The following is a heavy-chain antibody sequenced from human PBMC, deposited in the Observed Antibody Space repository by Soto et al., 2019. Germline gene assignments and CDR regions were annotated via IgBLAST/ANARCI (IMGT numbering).Heavy chain of an antibody. CDR2: IYPGDSNT. CDR3: ARQLLGFCSSPSCLNYYYYGMDV. CDR1: GYSFNTYW. J-gene: IGHJ6*02. D-gene: IGHD2-2*01. V-gene: IGHV5-51*01. Sequence: GESLKISCKGSGYSFNTYWIGWVRQMPGKGLEWMGIIYPGDSNTRYSPSFQGQVTISADRSINTAYLQWSSLKASDTAMYYCARQLLGFCSSPSCLNYYYYGMDVWGQGTTVTVSS.